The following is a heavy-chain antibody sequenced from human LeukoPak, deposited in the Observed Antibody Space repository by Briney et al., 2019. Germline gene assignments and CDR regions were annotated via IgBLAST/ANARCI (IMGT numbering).Heavy chain of an antibody. Sequence: ASVKVSCKASGYTFTSYGISWVRQAPGQGLEWMGWISAYNGNTNYAQKLQGRVTMTTDTSTTTVYMELRSLRSDDTAVYYCARGGYCSGGSCYSDFDYWGQGTLVTVSS. V-gene: IGHV1-18*01. J-gene: IGHJ4*02. CDR3: ARGGYCSGGSCYSDFDY. D-gene: IGHD2-15*01. CDR2: ISAYNGNT. CDR1: GYTFTSYG.